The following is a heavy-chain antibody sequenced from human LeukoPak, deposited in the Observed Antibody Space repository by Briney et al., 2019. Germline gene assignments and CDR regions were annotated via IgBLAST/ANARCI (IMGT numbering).Heavy chain of an antibody. Sequence: GGSLRLSCAASGFTVSSNYMSWVRQAPGKGLEGVSVIYSGGSTYYADSVKGQFTISRDNSKNTLYPQMNSLRAGDTAVYYCARATYYYAPDYWGQGTLVTVSS. V-gene: IGHV3-66*02. J-gene: IGHJ4*02. CDR3: ARATYYYAPDY. D-gene: IGHD3-10*01. CDR2: IYSGGST. CDR1: GFTVSSNY.